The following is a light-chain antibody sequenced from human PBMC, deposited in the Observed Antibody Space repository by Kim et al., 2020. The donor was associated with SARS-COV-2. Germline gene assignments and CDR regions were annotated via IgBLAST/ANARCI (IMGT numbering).Light chain of an antibody. CDR1: QSISTY. CDR3: QQSYTMPWT. Sequence: ASVGDSVTITCRASQSISTYLNWYQHKPGKAPKLLIYGASSLQSGVPSRFSGSGSGTDFTLTISSLQFEEIATYYCQQSYTMPWTFGQGTKVDIK. V-gene: IGKV1-39*01. CDR2: GAS. J-gene: IGKJ1*01.